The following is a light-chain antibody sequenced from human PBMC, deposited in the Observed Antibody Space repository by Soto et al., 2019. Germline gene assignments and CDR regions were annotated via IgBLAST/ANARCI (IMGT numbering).Light chain of an antibody. V-gene: IGKV1-39*01. CDR1: QSISSC. J-gene: IGKJ4*01. CDR2: AAS. CDR3: QQSYSTPPT. Sequence: DIQMTQSPSSLSASVGDRVTITCRASQSISSCLNWYQQKPRKAPKLLIYAASSLHSGVSSWFSGRGYWTDFSLTISSLQPEEFSTNCCQQSYSTPPTFGGGTKVEIK.